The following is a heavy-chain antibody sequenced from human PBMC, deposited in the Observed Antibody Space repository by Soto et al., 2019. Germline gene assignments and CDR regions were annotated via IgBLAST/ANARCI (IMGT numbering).Heavy chain of an antibody. Sequence: PGGSLRLSCAASGFTFSSYGMHWVRQAPGKGLEWVAVMSYDGSNKYYADSVKGRFTISRDNSKTTLYLQMNSLRAEDTAVYYCAKDVVEMATIVIGNFDFWGQGTQVTVSS. J-gene: IGHJ4*02. CDR3: AKDVVEMATIVIGNFDF. CDR2: MSYDGSNK. CDR1: GFTFSSYG. V-gene: IGHV3-30*18. D-gene: IGHD5-12*01.